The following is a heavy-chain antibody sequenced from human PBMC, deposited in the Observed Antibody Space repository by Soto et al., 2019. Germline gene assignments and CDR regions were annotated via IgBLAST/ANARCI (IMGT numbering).Heavy chain of an antibody. J-gene: IGHJ4*02. Sequence: QVQLVQSGAELKKPGSSVKVSCKASGDTFSGYPINWVRQAPGEGLECMGRIIPVFGTTNDAQRFEGRVTITADESTSTAYMELRGLLSEEPAVYYSARDGGFGELKYWGPGTLVTVSS. V-gene: IGHV1-69*18. CDR3: ARDGGFGELKY. CDR2: IIPVFGTT. CDR1: GDTFSGYP. D-gene: IGHD3-10*01.